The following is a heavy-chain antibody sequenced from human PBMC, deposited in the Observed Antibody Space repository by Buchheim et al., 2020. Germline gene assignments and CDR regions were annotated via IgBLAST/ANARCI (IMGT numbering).Heavy chain of an antibody. CDR2: ISYSGST. D-gene: IGHD4-23*01. CDR1: GASITSYY. J-gene: IGHJ4*02. CDR3: GRAQSTRAPSTVVTN. V-gene: IGHV4-59*01. Sequence: QVQLQESGPGPVKPSETLFLICTVSGASITSYYWSWPRQAPGKGLQWIGYISYSGSTNHNPSLKRLVTISADTSKNQFSLKVSSVTTADTALYYCGRAQSTRAPSTVVTNWGQGIL.